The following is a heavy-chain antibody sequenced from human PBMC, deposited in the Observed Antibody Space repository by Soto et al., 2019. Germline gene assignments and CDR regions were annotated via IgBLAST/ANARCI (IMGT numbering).Heavy chain of an antibody. V-gene: IGHV2-5*02. D-gene: IGHD1-26*01. CDR2: IYWDDDK. Sequence: QITLKESGPTLVKPTQTLTLTCTFSGFSLSTSGVNVGWIRQPPGKALEWLALIYWDDDKLYSPSLKSRLTITKDTSKNQVVLSMANMDPVDTATYYCAPRPGASYSERFDAGGQGTLVTVSS. J-gene: IGHJ5*02. CDR1: GFSLSTSGVN. CDR3: APRPGASYSERFDA.